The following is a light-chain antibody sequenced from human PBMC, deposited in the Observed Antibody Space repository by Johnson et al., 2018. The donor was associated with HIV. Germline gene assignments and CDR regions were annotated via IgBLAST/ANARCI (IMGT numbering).Light chain of an antibody. CDR2: DNN. Sequence: QSILTQPPSVSAAPGQKVTISCSGSSSNIGNNYISWYQQLPGRAPKLLIYDNNKRPSGIPGRFSGSKSGPSATLGITGLQTGDEADYYCGTWDSSLSAGYVFGTGTNVTVL. CDR1: SSNIGNNY. V-gene: IGLV1-51*01. CDR3: GTWDSSLSAGYV. J-gene: IGLJ1*01.